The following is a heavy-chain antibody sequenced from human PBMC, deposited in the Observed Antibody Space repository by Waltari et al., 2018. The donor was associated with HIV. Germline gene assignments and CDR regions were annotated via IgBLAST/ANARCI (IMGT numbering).Heavy chain of an antibody. V-gene: IGHV1-2*02. J-gene: IGHJ4*02. CDR2: INPNSGNT. D-gene: IGHD1-26*01. CDR3: ARDGVGDAAFDY. CDR1: GYNFTGYY. Sequence: VKVSCRASGYNFTGYYMHWVRQAPGQGLEWMGWINPNSGNTHFAQKFKGRVTLTRVTSIRTAYLEMRRLKSDDTAIYYCARDGVGDAAFDYWGQGTLVTVS.